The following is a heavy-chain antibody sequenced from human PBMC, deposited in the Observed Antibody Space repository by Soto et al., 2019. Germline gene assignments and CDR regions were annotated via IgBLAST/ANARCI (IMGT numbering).Heavy chain of an antibody. CDR2: ISGYNGNT. D-gene: IGHD2-8*02. CDR1: DHTFTYYG. V-gene: IGHV1-18*01. Sequence: QVQLLQSGGEVKKPGASVKVSCNSSDHTFTYYGISWVRPATGQGLEWMGWISGYNGNTKYAQKFQDRVTMSADTCTRAAYMGMRSLTSVDTGVFFCAATGGHCFGLDVWGQGTSVTVSS. CDR3: AATGGHCFGLDV. J-gene: IGHJ6*02.